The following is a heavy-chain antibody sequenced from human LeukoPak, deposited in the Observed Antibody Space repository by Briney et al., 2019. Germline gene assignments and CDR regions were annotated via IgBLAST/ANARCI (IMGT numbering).Heavy chain of an antibody. CDR3: ARDQEGFDY. V-gene: IGHV1-46*01. CDR1: GYTFTSNY. CDR2: IYPRDGST. Sequence: ASVKVSCKASGYTFTSNYIHWVRQAPGQGLEWRGMIYPRDGSTSYAQKFQGRVTVTRDTSTSTVHMELSGLRSEDTAVYYCARDQEGFDYWGQGTLVTVSS. J-gene: IGHJ4*02.